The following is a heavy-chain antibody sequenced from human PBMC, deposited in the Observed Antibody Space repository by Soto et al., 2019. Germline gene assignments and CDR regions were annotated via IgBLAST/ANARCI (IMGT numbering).Heavy chain of an antibody. CDR2: IIPIFGTA. Sequence: AASVKVSCKASGGTFSSYAISWVRQAPGQGLEWMGGIIPIFGTANYAQKFQGRVTITADESTSTAYMELSSLRSEDTAVYYCAREPDIVVVPAAIKPSGMDVWGQGTTVTVSS. D-gene: IGHD2-2*01. J-gene: IGHJ6*02. V-gene: IGHV1-69*13. CDR3: AREPDIVVVPAAIKPSGMDV. CDR1: GGTFSSYA.